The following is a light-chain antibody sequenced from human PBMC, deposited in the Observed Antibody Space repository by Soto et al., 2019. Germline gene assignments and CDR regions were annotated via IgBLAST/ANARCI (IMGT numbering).Light chain of an antibody. CDR1: QSISSY. CDR3: QQYNSYSGT. CDR2: DAS. J-gene: IGKJ1*01. Sequence: DIQMTQSPSTLSASVGDRATITCRASQSISSYLSWYQQKPGKAPKLLIYDASSLDSGVPSRFSGSGSGTEFTLTISSLQPDDFAAYYCQQYNSYSGTFGQGTKVDI. V-gene: IGKV1-5*01.